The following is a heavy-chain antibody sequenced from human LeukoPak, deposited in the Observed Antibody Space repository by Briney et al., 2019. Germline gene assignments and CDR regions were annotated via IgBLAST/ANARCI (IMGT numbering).Heavy chain of an antibody. CDR2: IKQDGSEK. CDR3: ARNKGSYYYDSSGYWIFDY. V-gene: IGHV3-7*01. J-gene: IGHJ4*02. CDR1: GFTFSSYW. D-gene: IGHD3-22*01. Sequence: PGGSLRLSCAASGFTFSSYWMSWVRQAPGKGREWVANIKQDGSEKYYVDSVKGRFTISRDNAKNSLYLQMNSLRAEDTAVYYCARNKGSYYYDSSGYWIFDYWGQGTLVTVSS.